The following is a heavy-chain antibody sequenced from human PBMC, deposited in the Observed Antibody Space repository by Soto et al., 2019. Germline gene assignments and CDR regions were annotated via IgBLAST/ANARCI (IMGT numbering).Heavy chain of an antibody. CDR1: GFTFSSYW. D-gene: IGHD4-17*01. J-gene: IGHJ4*02. CDR2: IKQDGSEK. V-gene: IGHV3-7*01. CDR3: ARHDYGDYLSSVY. Sequence: EVQLVESGGGLVQPGGSLRLSCAASGFTFSSYWMSWVRQAPGKGLEWVANIKQDGSEKYYVDSVKGRFTISRDNAKNSLYLQINSLRAEDTAVYYCARHDYGDYLSSVYWGQGTLVTVSS.